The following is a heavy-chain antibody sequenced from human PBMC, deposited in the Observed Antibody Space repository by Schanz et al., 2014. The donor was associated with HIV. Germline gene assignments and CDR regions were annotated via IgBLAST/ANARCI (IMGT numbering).Heavy chain of an antibody. CDR1: GYTFLTHG. CDR2: ISAYNGDT. V-gene: IGHV1-18*04. D-gene: IGHD3-10*01. Sequence: QVRLVQSGAEVKKPGASVKVSCTAYGYTFLTHGISWVRQAPGRGLEWMGGISAYNGDTNVAQNFQGRVTMTTHISAGTAYMELRSLRSDDTAVYYCARVLLVGGWGSGTYFDYWGQGTLVTVSS. CDR3: ARVLLVGGWGSGTYFDY. J-gene: IGHJ4*02.